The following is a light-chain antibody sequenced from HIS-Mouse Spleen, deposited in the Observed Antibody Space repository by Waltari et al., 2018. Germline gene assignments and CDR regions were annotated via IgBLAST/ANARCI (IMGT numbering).Light chain of an antibody. J-gene: IGLJ3*02. CDR1: SSDVGSYNL. Sequence: QSALTQPASVSGSPGQSITISCTGTSSDVGSYNLVSWYQQHPGKAPKLMIYEGSKRPSGVSHRFSGSESGNTASLTISGLQAEDEADYYCCSYAGSSTWVFGGGTKLTVL. V-gene: IGLV2-23*01. CDR3: CSYAGSSTWV. CDR2: EGS.